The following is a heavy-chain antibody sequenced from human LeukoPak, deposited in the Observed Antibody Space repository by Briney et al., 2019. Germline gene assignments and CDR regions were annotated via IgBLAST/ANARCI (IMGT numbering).Heavy chain of an antibody. V-gene: IGHV1-2*02. CDR3: ARDGTLKARAFDI. CDR2: MNPNTGGT. CDR1: GYTFTNYA. J-gene: IGHJ3*02. D-gene: IGHD1-1*01. Sequence: ASVKVSCKASGYTFTNYAMNWVRQAPGQGLEWMGWMNPNTGGTNYAQRFQGRVTVTRDTSIRTAYMELSRLRSDDTAVYYCARDGTLKARAFDIWGQGTMVTVSS.